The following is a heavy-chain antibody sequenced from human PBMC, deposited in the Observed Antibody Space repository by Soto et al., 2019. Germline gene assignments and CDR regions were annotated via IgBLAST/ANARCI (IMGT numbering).Heavy chain of an antibody. CDR1: GGSISSGDYY. Sequence: PSETLSLTCTVSGGSISSGDYYWSWIRQPPGKGLEWIGYIYYSGSTYYNPSLKSRVTISVDTSKNQFSLKLSSVTAADTAVYYCARSSHRDTNWFDPWGQGTLVTVSS. CDR3: ARSSHRDTNWFDP. J-gene: IGHJ5*02. CDR2: IYYSGST. V-gene: IGHV4-30-4*01. D-gene: IGHD5-18*01.